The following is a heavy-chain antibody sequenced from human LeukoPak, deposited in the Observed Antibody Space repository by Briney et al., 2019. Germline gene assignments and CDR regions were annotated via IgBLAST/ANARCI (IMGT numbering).Heavy chain of an antibody. D-gene: IGHD3-10*01. CDR3: ARDLLGVWAY. CDR2: IKQDGSET. Sequence: PGGSLRLSCAGSGFTFGRYWMSWVRQAPGKGLEWVTNIKQDGSETSYLDSVRGRFTVSRDNTKNSVYLQMNSLRAEDTAVYYCARDLLGVWAYWGPGTLVTVSS. CDR1: GFTFGRYW. J-gene: IGHJ4*02. V-gene: IGHV3-7*01.